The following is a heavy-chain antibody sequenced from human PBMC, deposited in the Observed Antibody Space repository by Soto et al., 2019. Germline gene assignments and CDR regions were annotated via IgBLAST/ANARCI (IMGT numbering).Heavy chain of an antibody. D-gene: IGHD3-22*01. CDR3: ARGGDSSGYPRLYYFDY. Sequence: PSETLSLTCTVSGGSISSYDWSWIRQAPGKKLEWIGYIYYSGSTYYNPSLKSRVTISVDTSKNQFSLKLSSVTAADTAVYYCARGGDSSGYPRLYYFDYWGQGTLVTVSS. CDR2: IYYSGST. V-gene: IGHV4-59*12. CDR1: GGSISSYD. J-gene: IGHJ4*02.